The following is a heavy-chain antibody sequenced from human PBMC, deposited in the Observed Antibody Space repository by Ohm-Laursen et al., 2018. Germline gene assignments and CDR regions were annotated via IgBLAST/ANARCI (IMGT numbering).Heavy chain of an antibody. D-gene: IGHD4-23*01. CDR3: ARAGGRYYHNYGMDV. CDR1: GFTFDDYG. J-gene: IGHJ6*02. Sequence: SRRLSCAASGFTFDDYGLNWGRQAPGKGLEWVSGINWNGRSTGYADSVKGRFTISRDNAKNSLYLQMNSLRADDTALYHCARAGGRYYHNYGMDVWGQGTTVTVSS. V-gene: IGHV3-20*01. CDR2: INWNGRST.